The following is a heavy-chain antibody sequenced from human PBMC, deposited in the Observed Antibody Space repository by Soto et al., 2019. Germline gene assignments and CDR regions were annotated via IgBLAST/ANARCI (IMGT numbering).Heavy chain of an antibody. J-gene: IGHJ6*02. CDR2: ISSSSSYI. CDR1: GFTFSSYS. CDR3: ARDRPHCSGGSCYSNYYYGMDV. D-gene: IGHD2-15*01. Sequence: RFSCAASGFTFSSYSMNWVRQAPGKGLEWVSSISSSSSYIYYADSVKGRFTISRDNAKNSLYLQMNSLRAEDTAVYYCARDRPHCSGGSCYSNYYYGMDVWGQGTTVTVSS. V-gene: IGHV3-21*01.